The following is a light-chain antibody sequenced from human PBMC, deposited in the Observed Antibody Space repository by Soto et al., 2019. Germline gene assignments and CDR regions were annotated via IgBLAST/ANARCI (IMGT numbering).Light chain of an antibody. V-gene: IGKV1-12*01. J-gene: IGKJ5*01. CDR1: QRLSSH. Sequence: DIQMTQSPSSVSASIGDRVAITCRASQRLSSHLTWYQQKAGKAPKLLIYGASNLQSGVPSRFSGSASGTDFTLTISSLQPEDFATYHCQQANSFPRTFGQGTRLEIK. CDR2: GAS. CDR3: QQANSFPRT.